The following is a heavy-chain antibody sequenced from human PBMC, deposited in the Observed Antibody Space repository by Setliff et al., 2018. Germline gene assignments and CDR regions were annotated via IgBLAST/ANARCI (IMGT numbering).Heavy chain of an antibody. D-gene: IGHD3-10*01. Sequence: AGGSLRLSCTASGFSFSNCWVSWVRQAPGKGLEWLASINPHASEKYYVDSVKGRFTISRDNAKNSLSLQMNSLRTEDTAVYYCFGAGTCSYWGQGALVTVSS. J-gene: IGHJ4*02. V-gene: IGHV3-7*01. CDR1: GFSFSNCW. CDR2: INPHASEK. CDR3: FGAGTCSY.